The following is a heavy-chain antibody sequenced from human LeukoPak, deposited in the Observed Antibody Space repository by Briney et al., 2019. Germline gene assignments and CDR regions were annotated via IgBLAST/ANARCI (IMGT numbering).Heavy chain of an antibody. CDR2: FDPEDGET. J-gene: IGHJ4*02. CDR1: GYTFTSYD. D-gene: IGHD3-22*01. V-gene: IGHV1-24*01. Sequence: ASVKVSCKASGYTFTSYDINWVRQATGQGLEWMGGFDPEDGETIYAQKFQGRVTMTEDTSTDTAYMELSSLRSEDTAVYYCATRLREYYYDSTVVEYYFDYWGQGTLVTVSS. CDR3: ATRLREYYYDSTVVEYYFDY.